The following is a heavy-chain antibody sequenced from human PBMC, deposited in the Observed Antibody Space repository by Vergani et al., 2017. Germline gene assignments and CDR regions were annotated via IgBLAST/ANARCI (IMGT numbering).Heavy chain of an antibody. J-gene: IGHJ2*01. CDR1: GFTVSSNY. CDR3: AKDQGEGVPFFDL. D-gene: IGHD3-10*01. CDR2: IYSGGST. V-gene: IGHV3-66*02. Sequence: EVQLVESGGGLVQPGGSLRLSCAASGFTVSSNYMSWVRQAPGKGLEWVSVIYSGGSTYYADSVKGRFTISRDNSKNTLYLQMNSLRVEDTAVYYCAKDQGEGVPFFDLWGRGTLVTVSS.